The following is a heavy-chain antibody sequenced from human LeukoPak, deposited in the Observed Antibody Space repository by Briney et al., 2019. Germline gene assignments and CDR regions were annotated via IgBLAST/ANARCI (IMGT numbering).Heavy chain of an antibody. Sequence: GGSLRLSCAASGFTLSTYNMKWVRQAPRKGLEWVSSISTSSSYIYYADSVKGRFTISRDNAKNSLYLQMNSLRAEDTAVYYCARVIAFRGYMDVWGKGTTVTVSS. V-gene: IGHV3-21*06. CDR1: GFTLSTYN. D-gene: IGHD3-16*02. CDR3: ARVIAFRGYMDV. J-gene: IGHJ6*03. CDR2: ISTSSSYI.